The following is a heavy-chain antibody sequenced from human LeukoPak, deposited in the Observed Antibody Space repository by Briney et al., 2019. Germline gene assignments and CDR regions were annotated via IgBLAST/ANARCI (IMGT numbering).Heavy chain of an antibody. J-gene: IGHJ4*02. Sequence: PGGSLRLSCAASGFTFSSYCMSWVRQAPGKGLEWVSGISGSSGSTEYADSGKGRFTISRDNSKNPLYLQMNSLRVEDTAVYYCAKDPGYQVVYCFDYWGQGTLVTVSS. CDR2: ISGSSGST. D-gene: IGHD2-2*01. V-gene: IGHV3-23*01. CDR1: GFTFSSYC. CDR3: AKDPGYQVVYCFDY.